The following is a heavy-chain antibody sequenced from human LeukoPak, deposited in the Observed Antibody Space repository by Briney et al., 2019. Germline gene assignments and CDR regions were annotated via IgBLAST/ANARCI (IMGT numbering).Heavy chain of an antibody. V-gene: IGHV3-13*01. CDR2: IGADGDT. Sequence: GRSLRLSCAASGFTFSSYDMHWVRQGIGKGLEWVSGIGADGDTYYPGSLKGRFTISRENAKNSLYLQMNSLRAGDTAVYYCARGKHNWFDPWGQGTLVTVSS. D-gene: IGHD2-21*01. CDR3: ARGKHNWFDP. J-gene: IGHJ5*02. CDR1: GFTFSSYD.